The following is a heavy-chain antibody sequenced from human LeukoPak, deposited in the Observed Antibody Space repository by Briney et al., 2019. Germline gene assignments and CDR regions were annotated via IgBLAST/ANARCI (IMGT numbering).Heavy chain of an antibody. CDR1: GFTFRSYS. CDR2: ISGSSTYI. Sequence: GGSLRLSCVASGFTFRSYSMNWVRQAPGKGLEWVSSISGSSTYIYYADSVKGRFTISRDNANNSLYLQMNSLRADDTAVYYCARDLNYDILTGSLRAYFDSWGQGTRVTVSS. D-gene: IGHD3-9*01. CDR3: ARDLNYDILTGSLRAYFDS. J-gene: IGHJ4*02. V-gene: IGHV3-21*01.